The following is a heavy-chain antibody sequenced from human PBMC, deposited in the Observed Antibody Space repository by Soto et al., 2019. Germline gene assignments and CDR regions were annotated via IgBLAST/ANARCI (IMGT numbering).Heavy chain of an antibody. V-gene: IGHV3-66*01. CDR1: GFTVSTKY. CDR3: ARDPWAADY. J-gene: IGHJ4*02. Sequence: EVQLVESGGGLVQPGGSLRLSCAASGFTVSTKYMSWVRQAPGKVLEWVSVIYSGGSTFYADSVRGRFTISRDNSKNTVNLQMNRLRAEDTAVYYCARDPWAADYWGQGPLVTVSS. CDR2: IYSGGST. D-gene: IGHD3-16*01.